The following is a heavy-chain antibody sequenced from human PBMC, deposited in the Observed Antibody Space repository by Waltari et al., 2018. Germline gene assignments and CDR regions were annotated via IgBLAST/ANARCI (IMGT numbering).Heavy chain of an antibody. CDR1: GFTFSSYA. J-gene: IGHJ4*02. V-gene: IGHV3-30-3*01. D-gene: IGHD1-26*01. CDR3: ARETDARGMLPDY. Sequence: QVQLVESGGGVVQPGRSLRLSCAASGFTFSSYAMPWVRQAPGKGLEWVAVISYDGSNKYYADSVKGRFTISRDNSKNTLYLQMNSLRAEDTAVYYCARETDARGMLPDYWGQGTLVTVSS. CDR2: ISYDGSNK.